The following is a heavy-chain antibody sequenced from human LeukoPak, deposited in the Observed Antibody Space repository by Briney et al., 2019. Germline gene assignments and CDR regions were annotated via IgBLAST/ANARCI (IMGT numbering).Heavy chain of an antibody. J-gene: IGHJ4*02. CDR3: ARSAAAGRIVATFDY. D-gene: IGHD5-12*01. V-gene: IGHV3-30*04. Sequence: GGSLRLSCAASGFTFRNYAMHWVRQAPGKGLEWVAVISYDGSNKYYADSVKGRFTISRDNSKNTLYLQMNSLRDEDTTVYYCARSAAAGRIVATFDYWGQGTLVTVSS. CDR1: GFTFRNYA. CDR2: ISYDGSNK.